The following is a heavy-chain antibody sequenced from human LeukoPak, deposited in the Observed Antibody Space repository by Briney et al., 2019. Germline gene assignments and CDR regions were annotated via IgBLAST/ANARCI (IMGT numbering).Heavy chain of an antibody. CDR1: GFTFSSYG. D-gene: IGHD3-22*01. Sequence: GGSLRLSCAASGFTFSSYGMHWVRQAPGKGLEWVAFIRYDGSNKYYADSVKGRFTISRDNSKNTLYLQMNNLRAEDTAVYYCAKATGRDSSGYSIDYWGQGTLVTVSS. V-gene: IGHV3-30*02. CDR3: AKATGRDSSGYSIDY. CDR2: IRYDGSNK. J-gene: IGHJ4*02.